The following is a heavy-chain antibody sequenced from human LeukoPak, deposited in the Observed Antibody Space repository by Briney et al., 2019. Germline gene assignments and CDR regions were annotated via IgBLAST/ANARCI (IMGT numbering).Heavy chain of an antibody. Sequence: GGSLRLSCATSGFTFSNTWMAWVRQAPGKGLEWVANINQDSKTKQYVDSVKGQFTISRDNAKNSLFLQMSSLTVEDTGIYYCVRDQSGSLDYWGQGTLVTVSS. D-gene: IGHD1-26*01. CDR3: VRDQSGSLDY. CDR2: INQDSKTK. CDR1: GFTFSNTW. V-gene: IGHV3-7*01. J-gene: IGHJ4*02.